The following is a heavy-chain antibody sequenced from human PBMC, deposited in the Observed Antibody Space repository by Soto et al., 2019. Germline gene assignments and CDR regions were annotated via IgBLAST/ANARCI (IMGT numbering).Heavy chain of an antibody. CDR2: IYYSGST. Sequence: SGSLSPTPPFSWGSLRSFYWGWVPPPPGKGLEWIGYIYYSGSTNYNPSLKSRVTISVDTSKNQFSLRLSSVTAADAAVYYCARETGLSEYYYAMDVWGQGTTVTVSS. D-gene: IGHD7-27*01. J-gene: IGHJ6*01. CDR3: ARETGLSEYYYAMDV. V-gene: IGHV4-59*01. CDR1: WGSLRSFY.